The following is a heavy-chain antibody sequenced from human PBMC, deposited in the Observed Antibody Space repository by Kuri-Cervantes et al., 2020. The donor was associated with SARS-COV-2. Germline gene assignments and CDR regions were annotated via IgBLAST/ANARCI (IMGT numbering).Heavy chain of an antibody. J-gene: IGHJ4*02. D-gene: IGHD3-16*01. V-gene: IGHV3-23*01. CDR2: ISESGDIT. CDR3: AKGGVLGQTLHF. CDR1: GFTFSSYA. Sequence: GESLKISCAASGFTFSSYAMTWVRQAPGKGLEWVSGISESGDITDYADSVKGRLTISRDSSKNTLYLQMDSLKVEDTAAYYCAKGGVLGQTLHFWGQGTLVTVSS.